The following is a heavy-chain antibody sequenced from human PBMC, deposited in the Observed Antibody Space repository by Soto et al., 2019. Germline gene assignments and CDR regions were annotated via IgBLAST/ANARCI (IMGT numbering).Heavy chain of an antibody. Sequence: GGSLRLSCAASGFTFSSYAMHWVRQAPGKGLEWVAVISYDGSNKYYADSVKGRFTISRDNSKNTLYLQMNSLRAEDTAVYYCARGVWIQSREPPDYWGQGTLVTVSS. CDR2: ISYDGSNK. D-gene: IGHD5-18*01. J-gene: IGHJ4*02. V-gene: IGHV3-30-3*01. CDR3: ARGVWIQSREPPDY. CDR1: GFTFSSYA.